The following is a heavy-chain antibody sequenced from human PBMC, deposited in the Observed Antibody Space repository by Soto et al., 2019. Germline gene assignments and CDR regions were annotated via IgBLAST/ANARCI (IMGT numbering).Heavy chain of an antibody. CDR2: IKQDGSEK. Sequence: GGSLRLSCAASGFTFSSYWMSWVRQAPGKGLEWVANIKQDGSEKYYVDSVKGRFTISRDNAKNSLYLQMNSLRAEDTAVYYCASVAEWYYYYMDVRGKGTTVTVSS. V-gene: IGHV3-7*01. D-gene: IGHD2-15*01. CDR1: GFTFSSYW. CDR3: ASVAEWYYYYMDV. J-gene: IGHJ6*03.